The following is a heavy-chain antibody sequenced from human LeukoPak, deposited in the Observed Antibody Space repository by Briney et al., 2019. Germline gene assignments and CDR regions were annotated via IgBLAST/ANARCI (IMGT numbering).Heavy chain of an antibody. J-gene: IGHJ5*02. D-gene: IGHD4-23*01. CDR1: GFTFSSYS. CDR3: ARDVETGNSRRFDP. Sequence: GGSLRLSCAASGFTFSSYSMNWVRQAPGKGLEWVSSISSSNSYIYYADSVKVRVTISRENAKNSLYLQMNSLRAEDTAVYYRARDVETGNSRRFDPWGQGALVTVSS. V-gene: IGHV3-21*01. CDR2: ISSSNSYI.